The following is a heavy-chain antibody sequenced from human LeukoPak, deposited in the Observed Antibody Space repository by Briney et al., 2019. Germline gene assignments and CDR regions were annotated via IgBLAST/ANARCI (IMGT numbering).Heavy chain of an antibody. Sequence: WASVKVSCKASGYTFTTCAIHWVRQAPGQRLEWMGLINTGNGNTEYSQNFQGRVTITRDTSASTAYMELSDLRSEDSAVYYCARDGDSHLSVPFDYWGQGTLVTVSS. CDR3: ARDGDSHLSVPFDY. CDR2: INTGNGNT. CDR1: GYTFTTCA. V-gene: IGHV1-3*04. D-gene: IGHD2-21*02. J-gene: IGHJ4*02.